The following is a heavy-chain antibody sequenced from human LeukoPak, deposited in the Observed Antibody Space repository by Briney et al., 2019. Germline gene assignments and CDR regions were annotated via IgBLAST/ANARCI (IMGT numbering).Heavy chain of an antibody. CDR2: IYSGGTT. Sequence: GGSLRLSCAASGFNVSSNYMSWVRQAPGKGLEWVSVIYSGGTTYYADSVKGRFTISRDNSKNTLYLQMNSLRAEDTAVYYCARDPTSSWETAFDFWGQGTMVTVSS. D-gene: IGHD1-26*01. CDR1: GFNVSSNY. V-gene: IGHV3-53*01. CDR3: ARDPTSSWETAFDF. J-gene: IGHJ3*01.